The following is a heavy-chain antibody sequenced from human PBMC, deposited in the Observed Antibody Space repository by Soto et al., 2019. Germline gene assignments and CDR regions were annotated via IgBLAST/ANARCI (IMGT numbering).Heavy chain of an antibody. CDR3: ARVSALRIAAQMSWFDP. CDR2: IIPIFGTA. Sequence: QVQLVQSGAEVKKPGSSVKVSCKASGGTFSSYAISWVRQAPGQGLEWMGGIIPIFGTANYAQKFQGRVTSTADEATSTAYMELSSLRSEDTAVYYCARVSALRIAAQMSWFDPWGQGTLVTVSS. CDR1: GGTFSSYA. V-gene: IGHV1-69*12. D-gene: IGHD6-6*01. J-gene: IGHJ5*02.